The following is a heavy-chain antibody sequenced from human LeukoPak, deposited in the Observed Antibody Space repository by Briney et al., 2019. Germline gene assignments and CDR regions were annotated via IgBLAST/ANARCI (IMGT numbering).Heavy chain of an antibody. CDR3: ARDSITMIDY. D-gene: IGHD3-22*01. V-gene: IGHV4-34*01. Sequence: GSLRLSCAASGFTFSSYAMSWVRQAPGKGLEWIGEINHSGSTNYNPSLKSRVTISVDTSKNQFSLKLSSVTAADTAVYYCARDSITMIDYWGQGTLVTVSS. J-gene: IGHJ4*02. CDR2: INHSGST. CDR1: GFTFSSYA.